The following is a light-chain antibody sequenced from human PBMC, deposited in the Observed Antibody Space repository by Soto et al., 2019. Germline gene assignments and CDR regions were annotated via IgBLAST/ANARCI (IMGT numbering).Light chain of an antibody. V-gene: IGLV1-44*01. Sequence: QSVLTQPPSTSGTPGQRVTISCSGSRSNIGGNAVNWYQHLPGTAPKLLIYNYDLRPSGVPDRFSGSNSGTSASLAISGLQSEDEADYYCAAWDDRLSGYVFGTGTKLTVL. CDR1: RSNIGGNA. J-gene: IGLJ1*01. CDR2: NYD. CDR3: AAWDDRLSGYV.